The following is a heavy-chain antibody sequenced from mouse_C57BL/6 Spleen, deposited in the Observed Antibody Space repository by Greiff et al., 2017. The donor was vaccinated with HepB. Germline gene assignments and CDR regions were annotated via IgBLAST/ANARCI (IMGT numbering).Heavy chain of an antibody. V-gene: IGHV5-6*02. D-gene: IGHD3-2*02. J-gene: IGHJ2*01. Sequence: DVKLVESGGDLVKPGGSLKLSCAASGFTFSSYGMSWVRQTPDKRLEWVATISSGGSYTYYPDSVKGRFTISRDNAKNTLYLQMSSLKSEDTAMYYCARHGGTAQATNFDYWGQGTTLTVSS. CDR1: GFTFSSYG. CDR2: ISSGGSYT. CDR3: ARHGGTAQATNFDY.